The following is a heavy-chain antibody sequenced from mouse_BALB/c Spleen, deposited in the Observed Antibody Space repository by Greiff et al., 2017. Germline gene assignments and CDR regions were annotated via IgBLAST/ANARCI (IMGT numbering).Heavy chain of an antibody. CDR1: GFTFSSYG. D-gene: IGHD1-1*02. CDR2: INSNGGST. J-gene: IGHJ3*01. V-gene: IGHV5-6-3*01. Sequence: DVKLVVSGGGLVQPGGSLKLSCAASGFTFSSYGMSWVRQTPDKRLELVATINSNGGSTYYPDSVKGRFTISRDNAKNTLYLQMSSLKSEDTAMYYCARDRVGDFAYWGQGTLVTVSA. CDR3: ARDRVGDFAY.